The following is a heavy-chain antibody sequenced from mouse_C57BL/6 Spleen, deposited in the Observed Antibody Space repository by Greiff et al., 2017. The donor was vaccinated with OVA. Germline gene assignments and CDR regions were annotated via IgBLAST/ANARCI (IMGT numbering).Heavy chain of an antibody. Sequence: EVMLVESGGGLVKPGGSLKLSCAASGFTFSSYAMSWVRQTPEKRLEWVATISDGGSYTYYPDNVKGRFTISRDNAKNNLYLQMSHLKSEDTAMYYCARDKGAPDYFDYWGQGTTLTVSS. V-gene: IGHV5-4*01. D-gene: IGHD3-1*01. CDR1: GFTFSSYA. CDR2: ISDGGSYT. J-gene: IGHJ2*01. CDR3: ARDKGAPDYFDY.